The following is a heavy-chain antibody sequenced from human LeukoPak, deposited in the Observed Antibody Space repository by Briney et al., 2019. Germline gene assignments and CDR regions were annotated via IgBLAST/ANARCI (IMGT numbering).Heavy chain of an antibody. CDR2: ISGSGGST. D-gene: IGHD3-3*01. J-gene: IGHJ6*02. CDR3: TREWRGIASHYSGMDV. Sequence: PGGSLRLSCAASGFTFSSYAMSWVRQAPGKGLEWVSAISGSGGSTYYADSVKGRFTISRDNSKNTLYLQMNSLRAEDMAVYYCTREWRGIASHYSGMDVWSQGTAVIVSS. CDR1: GFTFSSYA. V-gene: IGHV3-23*01.